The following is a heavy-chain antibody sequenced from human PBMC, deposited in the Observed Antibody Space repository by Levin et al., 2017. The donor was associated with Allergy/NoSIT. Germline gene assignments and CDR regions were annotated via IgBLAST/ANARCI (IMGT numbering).Heavy chain of an antibody. V-gene: IGHV1-18*01. J-gene: IGHJ6*02. D-gene: IGHD2-2*01. CDR1: GYTFTSYG. CDR2: ISAYNGNT. CDR3: ARGESCSSTSCYFPYYYYGMDV. Sequence: ASVKVSCKASGYTFTSYGISWVRQAPGQGLEWMGWISAYNGNTNYAQKLQGRVTMTTDTSTSTAYMELRSLRSDDTAVYYCARGESCSSTSCYFPYYYYGMDVWGQGTTVTVSS.